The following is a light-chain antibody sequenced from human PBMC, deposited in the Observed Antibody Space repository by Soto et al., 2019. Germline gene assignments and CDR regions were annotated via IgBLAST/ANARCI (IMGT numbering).Light chain of an antibody. J-gene: IGLJ2*01. CDR2: SNN. V-gene: IGLV1-44*01. CDR3: AAWDDSLNGPV. CDR1: SSNIGSNT. Sequence: QSALTQPPSASETPGQRVTISCSGSSSNIGSNTVNWYQQLPGTAPKLLIYSNNQRPSGVPDRFSGSKSGTSASLAISGLQSEDEADYYCAAWDDSLNGPVFGGGTKLTVL.